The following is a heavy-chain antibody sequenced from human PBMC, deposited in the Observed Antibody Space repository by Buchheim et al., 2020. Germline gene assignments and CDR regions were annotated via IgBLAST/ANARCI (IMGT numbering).Heavy chain of an antibody. J-gene: IGHJ6*02. CDR2: ISSSSSYI. Sequence: EVQLVESGGGLVKPGGSLRLSCAASGFTFSSYSMNWVRQAPGKGLEWVSSISSSSSYIYYADSVKGRCTISRDNAKNSLYLQMNSLRAEDTAVYYCARDLFFPVASSSPYYYYYYGMDVWGQGTT. CDR3: ARDLFFPVASSSPYYYYYYGMDV. CDR1: GFTFSSYS. V-gene: IGHV3-21*01. D-gene: IGHD6-6*01.